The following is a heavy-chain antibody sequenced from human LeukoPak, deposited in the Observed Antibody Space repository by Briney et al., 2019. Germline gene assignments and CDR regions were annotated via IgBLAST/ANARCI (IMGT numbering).Heavy chain of an antibody. J-gene: IGHJ4*02. Sequence: PGGSLRLSCAASGFTFTSYAMTWVRQAPGEGLEWVSVIYTTAKTFYADSVKGRFSISRDNSKNTVYLQMNSLRAEDTAVYYCAKVSRTGRAFDCWGQGTLVTVSS. CDR1: GFTFTSYA. V-gene: IGHV3-23*05. D-gene: IGHD3/OR15-3a*01. CDR2: IYTTAKT. CDR3: AKVSRTGRAFDC.